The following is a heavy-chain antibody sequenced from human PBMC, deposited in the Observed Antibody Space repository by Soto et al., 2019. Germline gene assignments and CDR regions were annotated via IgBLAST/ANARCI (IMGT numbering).Heavy chain of an antibody. CDR1: GGTFSSYA. CDR2: IIPIFGTA. D-gene: IGHD3-10*01. V-gene: IGHV1-69*13. Sequence: SVKVSCKASGGTFSSYAICWVRQAPGQGLEWMGGIIPIFGTANYAQKFQGRVTITADESTSTAYMELSSLRSEDTAVYYCATQRGYYYGSGSYYSTYNWFDPWGQGTLVTVS. CDR3: ATQRGYYYGSGSYYSTYNWFDP. J-gene: IGHJ5*02.